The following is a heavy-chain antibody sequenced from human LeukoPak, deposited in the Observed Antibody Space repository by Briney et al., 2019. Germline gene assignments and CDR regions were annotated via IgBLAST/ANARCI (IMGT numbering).Heavy chain of an antibody. CDR1: GFTFSSYG. CDR3: ARDVLVAASNWFDP. V-gene: IGHV3-33*01. J-gene: IGHJ5*02. CDR2: IWYDGSDK. Sequence: GGSLRLSCAASGFTFSSYGMHWVRQAPGKGLEWVAVIWYDGSDKYYADSVKGRFTISRDNSKNTLYLQMNSPRTEDTAVYYCARDVLVAASNWFDPWGQGTLVTVSS. D-gene: IGHD2-15*01.